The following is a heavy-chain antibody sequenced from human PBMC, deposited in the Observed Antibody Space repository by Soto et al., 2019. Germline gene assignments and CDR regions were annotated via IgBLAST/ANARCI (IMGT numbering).Heavy chain of an antibody. CDR3: ASMIGDPVLSFDS. J-gene: IGHJ5*01. Sequence: QVQLQESGPGLVKPSETLSLTCTVSGGSISSYYWSWIRQPPGKGLEWIGFIFYSGSTSYNPSLKSRVPISIDTSEYQFSLNLNSVTAADTAVYYCASMIGDPVLSFDSWGQGTLVDVSS. CDR1: GGSISSYY. D-gene: IGHD3-10*02. V-gene: IGHV4-59*01. CDR2: IFYSGST.